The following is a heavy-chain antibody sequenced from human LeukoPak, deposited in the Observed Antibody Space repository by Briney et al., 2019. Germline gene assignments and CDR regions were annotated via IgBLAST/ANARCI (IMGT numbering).Heavy chain of an antibody. V-gene: IGHV3-66*01. CDR2: IYSGGST. Sequence: GGSLRLSCAASGFTVSSNYMSWVRQAPGKGLEWVSVIYSGGSTYYADSVKGRFTISKDNSKNTLYLQMNSLRAEDTAVYYCARSITGTRNGMDVWGQGTTVTVSS. CDR3: ARSITGTRNGMDV. J-gene: IGHJ6*02. D-gene: IGHD1-7*01. CDR1: GFTVSSNY.